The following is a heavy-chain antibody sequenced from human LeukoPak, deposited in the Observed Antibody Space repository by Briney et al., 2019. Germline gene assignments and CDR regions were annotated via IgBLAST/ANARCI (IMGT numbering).Heavy chain of an antibody. CDR3: VRDGGTAAAGSKGYFDY. CDR2: ISTYNDNT. CDR1: GYTFTTYG. D-gene: IGHD6-13*01. J-gene: IGHJ4*02. Sequence: ASVKVSCKPSGYTFTTYGISWVRQAPGQGLEWMTWISTYNDNTNYAQKFQGRVTMTTDTSTSTAYMELRSLRSDDTAIYYCVRDGGTAAAGSKGYFDYWGQGTLVTVSS. V-gene: IGHV1-18*01.